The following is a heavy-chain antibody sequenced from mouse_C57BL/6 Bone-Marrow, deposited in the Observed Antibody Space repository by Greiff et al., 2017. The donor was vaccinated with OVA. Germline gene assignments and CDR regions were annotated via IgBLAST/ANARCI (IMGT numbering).Heavy chain of an antibody. CDR2: IDPSDSYT. J-gene: IGHJ1*03. CDR1: GYTFTSSW. CDR3: ARGGYCWYFDV. V-gene: IGHV1-59*01. D-gene: IGHD2-3*01. Sequence: VQLQQPGAELVRPGTSVKLSCKASGYTFTSSWMHWVKQRPGQGLEWIGVIDPSDSYTNYNQKFKGKATLTVDTSSSTAYMQLSSLTSEDSAVYYCARGGYCWYFDVWGTGTTVTVSS.